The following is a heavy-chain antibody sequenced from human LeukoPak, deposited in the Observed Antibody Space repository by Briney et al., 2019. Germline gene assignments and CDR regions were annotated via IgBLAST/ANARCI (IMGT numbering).Heavy chain of an antibody. CDR1: GYTFTSYD. CDR3: ARGSYCSSTTCLRYFQH. CDR2: MNPNSGNT. V-gene: IGHV1-8*01. J-gene: IGHJ1*01. Sequence: ASVKVPCKASGYTFTSYDIFWVRQATGQGLEWMGWMNPNSGNTGYAQKFQGRVTMTRNTSISTAYMELSSLRSEDTAVYYCARGSYCSSTTCLRYFQHWGQGTLVTVSS. D-gene: IGHD2-2*01.